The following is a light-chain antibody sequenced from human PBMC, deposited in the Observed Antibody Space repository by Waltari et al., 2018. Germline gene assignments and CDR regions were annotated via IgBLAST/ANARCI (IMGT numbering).Light chain of an antibody. Sequence: EIVLTQSPATLSVSPGERATLSCRASQSVSSKLVWYQQKPGQAPRLLIYGASTRATGVPARFSGSGSGTEFTLTISSLQSEDFAVYYCQQHNDWPLTFGGGTKVEIK. CDR3: QQHNDWPLT. V-gene: IGKV3-15*01. J-gene: IGKJ4*01. CDR1: QSVSSK. CDR2: GAS.